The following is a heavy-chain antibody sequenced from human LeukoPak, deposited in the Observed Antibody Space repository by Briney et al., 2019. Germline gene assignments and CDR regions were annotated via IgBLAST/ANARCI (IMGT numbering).Heavy chain of an antibody. Sequence: GGSLRLSCAASGFTFSNAWMNWVRQAPGKGLEWVGRIKSKIDGGTADYAAPVKGRFTISRDDSKNTLFLQMDGLKTEDTAVYYCTTDGPYAFDYWGQGTLVTVSS. J-gene: IGHJ4*02. CDR1: GFTFSNAW. CDR2: IKSKIDGGTA. CDR3: TTDGPYAFDY. V-gene: IGHV3-15*07.